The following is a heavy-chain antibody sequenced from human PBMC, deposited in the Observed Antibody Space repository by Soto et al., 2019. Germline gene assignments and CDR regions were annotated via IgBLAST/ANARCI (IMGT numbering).Heavy chain of an antibody. CDR1: GGTFSSYA. CDR3: ARAGLSNLERLLDMYYFDY. CDR2: IIPIFGTA. Sequence: GASVKVSCKASGGTFSSYAISWVRQAPGQGLEWMGGIIPIFGTANYAQKFQGRVTITADESTSTAYMELSSLRSEDTAVYYCARAGLSNLERLLDMYYFDYWGQGTLVTVSS. D-gene: IGHD3-3*01. V-gene: IGHV1-69*13. J-gene: IGHJ4*02.